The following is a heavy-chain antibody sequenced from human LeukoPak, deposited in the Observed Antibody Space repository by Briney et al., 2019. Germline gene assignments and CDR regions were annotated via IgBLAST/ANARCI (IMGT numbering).Heavy chain of an antibody. V-gene: IGHV3-23*01. D-gene: IGHD3-16*01. CDR2: ISGSGITT. Sequence: PSETLSLTCTVSGGSISSYYWSWVRQAPGKGLEWVSGISGSGITTYYADSVRGRFTLSRDKSKNTLYLMMNSLRAEDTAVYYCAKDLGALYPTYFDYWGQGTLVTV. CDR3: AKDLGALYPTYFDY. J-gene: IGHJ4*02. CDR1: GGSISSYY.